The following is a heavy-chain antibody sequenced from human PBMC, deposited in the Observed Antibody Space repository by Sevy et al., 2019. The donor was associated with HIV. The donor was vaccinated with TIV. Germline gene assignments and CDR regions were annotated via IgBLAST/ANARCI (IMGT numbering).Heavy chain of an antibody. V-gene: IGHV4-4*07. CDR1: GGSISSYY. D-gene: IGHD3-16*02. Sequence: SETLSLTCTVSGGSISSYYWSWIRQPAGKGLEWIGRIYTSGSTNYNPSLKSRVTMSVDTSKNQFSLKLSSVTAADTAVYYCARGRITVGGVIVPYYFDYWGQGTLVTVSS. CDR3: ARGRITVGGVIVPYYFDY. CDR2: IYTSGST. J-gene: IGHJ4*02.